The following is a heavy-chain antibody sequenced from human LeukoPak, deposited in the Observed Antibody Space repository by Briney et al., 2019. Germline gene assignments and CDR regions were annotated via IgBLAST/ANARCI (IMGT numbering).Heavy chain of an antibody. J-gene: IGHJ5*02. CDR2: IIPIFGTA. CDR1: GYTFTSYG. CDR3: ARDPGGAYFDP. Sequence: ASVKVSCKASGYTFTSYGISWVRQAPGQGLEWMGGIIPIFGTANYAQKFQGRVTITADESTSTAYMELSSLRSEDTAVYYCARDPGGAYFDPWGQGTLVTVSS. D-gene: IGHD2-21*01. V-gene: IGHV1-69*13.